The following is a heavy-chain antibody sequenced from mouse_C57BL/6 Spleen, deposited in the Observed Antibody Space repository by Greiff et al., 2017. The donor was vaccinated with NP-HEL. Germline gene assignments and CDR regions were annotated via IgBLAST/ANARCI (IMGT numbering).Heavy chain of an antibody. Sequence: EVKLVESGGGLVKPGGSLKLSCAASGFTFSDYGMHWVRQAPEKGLEWVAYISSGSSTIYYADTVKGRFTISRDNAKNTLFLQMTSLRSEDTAMYYCARPMVTTKGWFAYWGKGTLVTVSA. J-gene: IGHJ3*01. CDR2: ISSGSSTI. CDR3: ARPMVTTKGWFAY. V-gene: IGHV5-17*01. D-gene: IGHD2-13*01. CDR1: GFTFSDYG.